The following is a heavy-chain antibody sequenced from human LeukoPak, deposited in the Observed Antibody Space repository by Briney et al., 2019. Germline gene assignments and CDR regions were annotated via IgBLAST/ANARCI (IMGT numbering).Heavy chain of an antibody. CDR1: GGSISSYY. J-gene: IGHJ4*02. Sequence: SETLSLTCTVSGGSISSYYCSSIRQPPGNGLQFIGYIHYTGSTNYHPSLESRVTLSVDTSKKQFSLKLRSVTAADTAVYYCARLSKDTVVLPAAMAHYFDYWGQGTLVTVSS. V-gene: IGHV4-59*08. D-gene: IGHD2-2*01. CDR3: ARLSKDTVVLPAAMAHYFDY. CDR2: IHYTGST.